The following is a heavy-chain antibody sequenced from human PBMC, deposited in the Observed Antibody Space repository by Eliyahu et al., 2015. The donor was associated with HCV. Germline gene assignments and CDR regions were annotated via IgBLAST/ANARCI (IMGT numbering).Heavy chain of an antibody. D-gene: IGHD1-26*01. V-gene: IGHV4-39*01. CDR2: IYYSGST. J-gene: IGHJ4*02. CDR3: ARLEGLVGAYLDY. Sequence: QLQLQESGPGLVKPSETLSLTCXVSGGSISSSSYYWGWIRQPPGKGLEWIGSIYYSGSTYYNPSLKSRVTISVDTSKNQFSLKLSSVTAADTAVYYCARLEGLVGAYLDYWGQGTLVTVSS. CDR1: GGSISSSSYY.